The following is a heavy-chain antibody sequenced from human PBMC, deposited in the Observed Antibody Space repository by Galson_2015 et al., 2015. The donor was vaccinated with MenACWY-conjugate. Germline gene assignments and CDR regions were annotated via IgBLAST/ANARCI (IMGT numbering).Heavy chain of an antibody. Sequence: SLRLSCAVSGFTFRNYWMTWVRQAPGKGLEWVASIKKDGSEKYYVDSVKGRFTISRDNTKNSMYLEMNSLRAEATAVYYCARGHYGMDVWGQGTTVTASS. CDR1: GFTFRNYW. V-gene: IGHV3-7*03. CDR2: IKKDGSEK. CDR3: ARGHYGMDV. J-gene: IGHJ6*02.